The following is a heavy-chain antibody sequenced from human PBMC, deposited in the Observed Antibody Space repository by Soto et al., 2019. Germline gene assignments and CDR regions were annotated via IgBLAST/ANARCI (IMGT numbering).Heavy chain of an antibody. D-gene: IGHD6-13*01. CDR3: TRVGSSSLYYYYYYGMDV. CDR1: GFTFGDYA. V-gene: IGHV3-49*03. CDR2: IRSKAYGGTT. Sequence: PGGSLRLSCTASGFTFGDYAMSWFRQAPGKGLEWVGFIRSKAYGGTTEYAASVKGRFTISRDDSKSIAYLQMNSLKTEDTAVYYCTRVGSSSLYYYYYYGMDVWGQGTTVTVSS. J-gene: IGHJ6*02.